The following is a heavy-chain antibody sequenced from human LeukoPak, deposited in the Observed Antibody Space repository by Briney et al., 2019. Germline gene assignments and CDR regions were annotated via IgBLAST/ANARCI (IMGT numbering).Heavy chain of an antibody. J-gene: IGHJ6*03. CDR3: AKDPNFYYCMDV. CDR1: RFTFSTYE. CDR2: ISDRRDST. V-gene: IGHV3-23*01. Sequence: PGGSLRLSCAASRFTFSTYEINWVRQAPGKGLEGVSTISDRRDSTSYADSVKGRFTISRDNSKNTLYLQMNSLRAEDKAVYYCAKDPNFYYCMDVWGKGTTVTISS.